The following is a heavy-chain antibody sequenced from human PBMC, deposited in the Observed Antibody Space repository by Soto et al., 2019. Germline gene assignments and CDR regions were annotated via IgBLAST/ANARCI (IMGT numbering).Heavy chain of an antibody. V-gene: IGHV4-31*03. CDR3: ARTVCSSASCYGYYYYGLDV. CDR2: IYYSGST. CDR1: GDSISSTNNY. Sequence: PSETLSLTCTVSGDSISSTNNYWSWIRQHPGKGLEWIGYIYYSGSTYYNPSLKSRPAISVDTSKNQFSLKLSSVTAADTAVYYCARTVCSSASCYGYYYYGLDVWVQGTTVTVSS. D-gene: IGHD2-2*01. J-gene: IGHJ6*02.